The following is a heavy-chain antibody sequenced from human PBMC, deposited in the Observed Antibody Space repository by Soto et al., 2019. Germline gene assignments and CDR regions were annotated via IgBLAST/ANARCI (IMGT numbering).Heavy chain of an antibody. CDR2: ISSSSST. Sequence: GGSLRLSCAASGFTFSSYSMNWVRQAPGKGLEWVSYISSSSSTYYADSVKGRFTISRDNAKNTLYLQMNSLRAEDTAVYYCARDRIAARPRYYYMDVWGKGTTVTVSS. V-gene: IGHV3-48*01. CDR1: GFTFSSYS. D-gene: IGHD6-6*01. J-gene: IGHJ6*03. CDR3: ARDRIAARPRYYYMDV.